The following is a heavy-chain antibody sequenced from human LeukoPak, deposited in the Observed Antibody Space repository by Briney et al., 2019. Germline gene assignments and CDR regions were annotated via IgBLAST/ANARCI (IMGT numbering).Heavy chain of an antibody. CDR3: AREFGGDGKVIDY. V-gene: IGHV1-2*02. D-gene: IGHD3-16*01. CDR1: GYTFTGYY. Sequence: ASVKVSCKASGYTFTGYYMHWVRQAPGQGPEWMGWINPNSGGTNYAQKFQGRVTMTRDTSISTAYMELSRLRSDDTAVYYCAREFGGDGKVIDYWGQGTLVTVSS. CDR2: INPNSGGT. J-gene: IGHJ4*02.